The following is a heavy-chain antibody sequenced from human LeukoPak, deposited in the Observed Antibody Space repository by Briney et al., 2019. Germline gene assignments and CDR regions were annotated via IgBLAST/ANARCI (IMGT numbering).Heavy chain of an antibody. CDR3: ARLHYDILTGYYGVFDY. CDR1: GFTFSSYW. D-gene: IGHD3-9*01. CDR2: IKQDGSEK. Sequence: GGSLRLSCAAPGFTFSSYWMSWVRQAPGKGLEWVANIKQDGSEKYYVDSVKGRFTISRDNAKNSLYLQMNSLRAEDTAVYYCARLHYDILTGYYGVFDYWGQGALVTVSS. J-gene: IGHJ4*02. V-gene: IGHV3-7*03.